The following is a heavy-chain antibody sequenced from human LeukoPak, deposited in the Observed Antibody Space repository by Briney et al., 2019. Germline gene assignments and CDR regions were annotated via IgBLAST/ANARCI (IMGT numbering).Heavy chain of an antibody. J-gene: IGHJ4*02. Sequence: SETLSLTCTVSGDSISSSYWSWIRQPPGKGLEWIGYISYSGSTHYNPSLKSRITISVDTSKNQFSLRVSSVTAAETAVYYCARGVRGVTGIFDYWGQGTLVTVSS. D-gene: IGHD3-10*01. V-gene: IGHV4-59*04. CDR2: ISYSGST. CDR1: GDSISSSY. CDR3: ARGVRGVTGIFDY.